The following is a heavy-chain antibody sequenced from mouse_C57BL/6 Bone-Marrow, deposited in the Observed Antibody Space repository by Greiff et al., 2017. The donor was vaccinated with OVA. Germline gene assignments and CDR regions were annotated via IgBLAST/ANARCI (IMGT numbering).Heavy chain of an antibody. CDR2: INPSTGGT. J-gene: IGHJ3*01. Sequence: EVQLQESGPELVKPGASVKISCKASGYSFTGYYMNWVKQSPEKSLEWIGEINPSTGGTTYNQKFKAKATLTVDKSSSTAYMQLKSLTSEDSAVYYCARSRRGFAYWGQGTLVTVSA. V-gene: IGHV1-42*01. CDR1: GYSFTGYY. CDR3: ARSRRGFAY.